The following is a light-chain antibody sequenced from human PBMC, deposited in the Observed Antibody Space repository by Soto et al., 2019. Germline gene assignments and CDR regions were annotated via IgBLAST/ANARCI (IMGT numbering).Light chain of an antibody. J-gene: IGLJ2*01. CDR1: NSNIGAGYD. CDR3: HSYDSSLTVVL. Sequence: QSVLTQPPSVSGATGQRVTISCTGSNSNIGAGYDVNWYQQLPGLVPKLLIYGSTRRPSGVTERFSGSKSDTSASLAITGLQAEDEAHYYCHSYDSSLTVVLFGGGTKLTVL. V-gene: IGLV1-40*01. CDR2: GST.